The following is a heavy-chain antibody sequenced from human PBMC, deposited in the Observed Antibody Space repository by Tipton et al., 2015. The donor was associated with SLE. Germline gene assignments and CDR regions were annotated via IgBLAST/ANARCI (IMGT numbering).Heavy chain of an antibody. CDR1: GYTFTSYY. CDR3: ARDLAARPDWFDP. CDR2: INPSGGST. J-gene: IGHJ5*02. V-gene: IGHV1-46*01. D-gene: IGHD6-6*01. Sequence: QSGAEVKKPGASVKVSCKASGYTFTSYYMHWVRQAPGQGLEWMGIINPSGGSTSYAQKFQGRVTMTRDTSTSTVYMELSSLRSEDPAVYYCARDLAARPDWFDPWGQGTLVTVSS.